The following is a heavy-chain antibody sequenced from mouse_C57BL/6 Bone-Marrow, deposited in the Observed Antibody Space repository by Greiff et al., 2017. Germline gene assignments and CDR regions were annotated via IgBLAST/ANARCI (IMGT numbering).Heavy chain of an antibody. CDR2: IYPTDSET. D-gene: IGHD1-1*01. Sequence: QVQLQQPGAELVKPGSSVKLSCKASGYTFTSYWMAWVKQRPGQGLEWIGNIYPTDSETHYNQKFKDKATLTVDKSSSTAYMQLSSLTAEDSAVYCCARDYYGSSWFAYWGQGTLVTVSA. V-gene: IGHV1-61*01. J-gene: IGHJ3*01. CDR3: ARDYYGSSWFAY. CDR1: GYTFTSYW.